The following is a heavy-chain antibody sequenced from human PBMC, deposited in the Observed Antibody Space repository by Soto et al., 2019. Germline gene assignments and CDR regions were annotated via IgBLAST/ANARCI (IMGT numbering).Heavy chain of an antibody. CDR3: AREVGDCSSTSCPNWFDP. V-gene: IGHV1-69*13. CDR2: IIPIFGTA. D-gene: IGHD2-2*01. CDR1: GGTFSSYA. J-gene: IGHJ5*02. Sequence: ASVKVSCKASGGTFSSYAISWVRQAPGQGLEWMGGIIPIFGTANYAQKFRGRVTITADESTSTAYMELSSLRSEDTAVYYCAREVGDCSSTSCPNWFDPWGQGTLVTVSS.